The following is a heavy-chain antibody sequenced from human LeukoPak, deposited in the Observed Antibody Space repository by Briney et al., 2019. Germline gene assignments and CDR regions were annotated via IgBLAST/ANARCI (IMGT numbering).Heavy chain of an antibody. J-gene: IGHJ4*02. D-gene: IGHD3-22*01. CDR2: IYYSGST. Sequence: SETLSPTCTVSGGSISSYYWSWIRQPPGKGLEWIGYIYYSGSTNYNPSLKSRVTISVDTSKNQFSLKLSSVTAADTAVYYCARHLRYYDSSGILGYFDYWGQGTLVTVSS. V-gene: IGHV4-59*08. CDR1: GGSISSYY. CDR3: ARHLRYYDSSGILGYFDY.